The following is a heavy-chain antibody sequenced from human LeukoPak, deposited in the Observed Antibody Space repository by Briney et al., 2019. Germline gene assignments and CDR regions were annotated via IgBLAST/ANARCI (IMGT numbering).Heavy chain of an antibody. CDR3: ARDPGGYYIAHFDY. J-gene: IGHJ4*02. V-gene: IGHV1-69*05. Sequence: ASVKVSRKASGGTFSSYAISWVRQAPGQGLEWMGRIIPIFGTANYAQKFQGRVTITTDESTSTAYMELSSLRSEDTAVYYCARDPGGYYIAHFDYWGQGTLVTVSS. CDR1: GGTFSSYA. D-gene: IGHD3-3*01. CDR2: IIPIFGTA.